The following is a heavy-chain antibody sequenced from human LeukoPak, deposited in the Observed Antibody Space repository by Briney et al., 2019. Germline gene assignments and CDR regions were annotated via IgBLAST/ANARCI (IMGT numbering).Heavy chain of an antibody. V-gene: IGHV3-48*01. J-gene: IGHJ3*02. Sequence: GGSLRLSCAVSGFTFSGYSMKWVRQAPGKGLEWVSYISSSTTTIYHADSVKGRFTASRDNAKNSLYLQMDSLRVEDTAVYYCATDREDYDSSGYYLSDAFDIWGQGTMVTVSS. D-gene: IGHD3-22*01. CDR3: ATDREDYDSSGYYLSDAFDI. CDR2: ISSSTTTI. CDR1: GFTFSGYS.